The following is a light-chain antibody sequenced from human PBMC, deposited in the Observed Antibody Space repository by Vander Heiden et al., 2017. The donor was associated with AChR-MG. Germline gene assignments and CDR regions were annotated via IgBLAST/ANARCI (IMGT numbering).Light chain of an antibody. J-gene: IGKJ3*01. Sequence: EMMMTQSPVTVSVSPGERATLSCRASQSISSNLAWYQQKPGQAPRLLIYGASTRATGIPARFRGSGSGTDFTLTISSLQSEDFAVYYCQQYNNWPFTFGHGTKVDIK. V-gene: IGKV3-15*01. CDR1: QSISSN. CDR3: QQYNNWPFT. CDR2: GAS.